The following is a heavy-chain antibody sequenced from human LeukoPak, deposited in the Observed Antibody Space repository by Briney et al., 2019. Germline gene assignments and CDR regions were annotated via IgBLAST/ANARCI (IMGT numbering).Heavy chain of an antibody. J-gene: IGHJ6*02. CDR3: ARGTTKTYYYGMDV. CDR1: GGSISSGGYS. V-gene: IGHV4-30-2*01. D-gene: IGHD1-1*01. Sequence: SETLSLTCAVSGGSISSGGYSWSWIRQPPGKGLEWIGYIYHSGSTYYNPSLKSRVTISVDRSKNQFSLKLSSETAADTAVYYCARGTTKTYYYGMDVWGQGTTVTVSS. CDR2: IYHSGST.